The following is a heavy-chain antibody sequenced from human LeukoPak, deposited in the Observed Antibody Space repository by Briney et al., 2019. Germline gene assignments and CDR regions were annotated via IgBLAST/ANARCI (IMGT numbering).Heavy chain of an antibody. D-gene: IGHD3-10*01. CDR1: GYSFTSYW. CDR3: ARRYANMVYFDY. Sequence: GESLQISCKGSGYSFTSYWIAWVRQMPGKGLEWMGVIYPGDSDTRYSPSFQGQVTISADKSINTAYLQWSSLKASDTAMYYCARRYANMVYFDYWGQGTRVTVSS. CDR2: IYPGDSDT. J-gene: IGHJ4*02. V-gene: IGHV5-51*01.